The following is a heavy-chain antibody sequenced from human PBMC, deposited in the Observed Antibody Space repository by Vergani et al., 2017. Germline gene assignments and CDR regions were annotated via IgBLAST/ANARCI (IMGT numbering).Heavy chain of an antibody. D-gene: IGHD2-2*01. CDR2: INPNSGGT. CDR3: ARIDIVVVPAAMHYYYYGMDV. V-gene: IGHV1-2*02. Sequence: QVQLVQSGAEVKKPGASVKVSCKASGYTFTGYYMHWVRQAPGQGLEWMGWINPNSGGTNYAQKLQGRVTMTTDTSTSTAYMELRSLRSDDTAVYYCARIDIVVVPAAMHYYYYGMDVWGQGTTVTVSS. J-gene: IGHJ6*02. CDR1: GYTFTGYY.